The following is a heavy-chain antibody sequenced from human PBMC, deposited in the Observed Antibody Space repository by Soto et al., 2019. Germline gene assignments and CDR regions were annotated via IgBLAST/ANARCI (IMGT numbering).Heavy chain of an antibody. CDR3: ANSFDP. CDR1: GFTFSSYG. Sequence: GGSLRLSCAASGFTFSSYGMHWVRQAPGKGLEWVAVISYDGSNKYYADSVKGRFTISRDNSKNTLYLQMNSLRAEDTAVYYCANSFDPWGQGTLVTVSS. V-gene: IGHV3-30*18. CDR2: ISYDGSNK. J-gene: IGHJ5*02.